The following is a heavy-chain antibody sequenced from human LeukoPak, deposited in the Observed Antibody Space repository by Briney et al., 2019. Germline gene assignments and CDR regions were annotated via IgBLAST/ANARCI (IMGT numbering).Heavy chain of an antibody. CDR3: ARWFGYNYGLYYFDY. CDR2: ISSSSSYI. Sequence: GGSLRLSCAASGFTFSSYSMNWVRQAPGKGLEWVSSISSSSSYIYYADSVKGRFTISRDNAKNSLYLQMNSLRAEDTAVYYCARWFGYNYGLYYFDYWGQGTLVTVSS. J-gene: IGHJ4*02. CDR1: GFTFSSYS. D-gene: IGHD5-18*01. V-gene: IGHV3-21*01.